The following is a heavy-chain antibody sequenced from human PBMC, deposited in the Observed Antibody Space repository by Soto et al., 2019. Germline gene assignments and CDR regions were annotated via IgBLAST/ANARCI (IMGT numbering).Heavy chain of an antibody. CDR2: ISGKNGNT. CDR3: ARVLSSIVVVPDYGMDV. Sequence: QVQLVQSGAEVKKPGASVKVSCKASGYTFISHGMSWVRQAPGQGIEWMGWISGKNGNTKFAQKFQGRVTLTTDTSRSSAYMEVRSLRIDDTAVYYCARVLSSIVVVPDYGMDVWGQGTTVTVSS. CDR1: GYTFISHG. D-gene: IGHD2-2*01. J-gene: IGHJ6*02. V-gene: IGHV1-18*04.